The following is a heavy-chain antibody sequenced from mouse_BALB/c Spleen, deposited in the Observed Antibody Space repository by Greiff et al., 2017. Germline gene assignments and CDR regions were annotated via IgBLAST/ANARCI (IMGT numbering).Heavy chain of an antibody. D-gene: IGHD6-5*01. CDR1: GYAFSSSW. Sequence: VQLQQSGPELVKPGASVKISCKASGYAFSSSWMNWVKQRPGQGLEWIGRIYPGDGDTNYNGKFKGKATLTSDKSSSTAYMQLSSLTSLDSAVYFCARPYDYDAMDYWGQGTSVTVSS. J-gene: IGHJ4*01. V-gene: IGHV1-82*01. CDR3: ARPYDYDAMDY. CDR2: IYPGDGDT.